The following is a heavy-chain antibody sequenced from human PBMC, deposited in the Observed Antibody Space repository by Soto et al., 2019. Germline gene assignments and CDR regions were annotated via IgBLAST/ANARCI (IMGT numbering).Heavy chain of an antibody. J-gene: IGHJ4*02. D-gene: IGHD3-10*01. V-gene: IGHV4-59*01. CDR1: GGSISSYY. Sequence: PSETLSLTCTVSGGSISSYYWSWIRQPPGKGLEWIGYIYYSGSTNYNPSLKSRVTISADTSKNQFSLKLSSVTAADTAVYYCARAGLWFGELLPYYFDYWGQGTLVTVSS. CDR2: IYYSGST. CDR3: ARAGLWFGELLPYYFDY.